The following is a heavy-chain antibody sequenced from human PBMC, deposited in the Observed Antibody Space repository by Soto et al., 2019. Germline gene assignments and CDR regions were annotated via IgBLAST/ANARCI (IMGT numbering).Heavy chain of an antibody. V-gene: IGHV3-21*01. D-gene: IGHD1-7*01. CDR2: ISSSSSYI. J-gene: IGHJ6*02. CDR3: ARDPFGWNYFDYYFGMDV. CDR1: GFTFSSYS. Sequence: GGSLRLSCAASGFTFSSYSMNWVRQAPGKGLEWVSSISSSSSYIYYADSVKGRFTISRDNAKNSLYLQMNSLRAEDTAVYYCARDPFGWNYFDYYFGMDVWGQGTTATVSS.